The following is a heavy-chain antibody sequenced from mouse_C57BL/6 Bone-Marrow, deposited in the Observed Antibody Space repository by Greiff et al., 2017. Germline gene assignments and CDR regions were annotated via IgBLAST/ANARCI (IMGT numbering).Heavy chain of an antibody. CDR3: ARRWAY. V-gene: IGHV1-54*01. CDR2: INPGSGGT. Sequence: QVQLQQSGAELVRPGTSVKVSCKASGYAFTTYLIEWVKQRPGQGLEWIGVINPGSGGTNYNEKFKGKATLTADKSSSTAYMQRSSLTSEDSAVYFCARRWAYWGQGTLVTVSA. J-gene: IGHJ3*01. CDR1: GYAFTTYL. D-gene: IGHD1-1*02.